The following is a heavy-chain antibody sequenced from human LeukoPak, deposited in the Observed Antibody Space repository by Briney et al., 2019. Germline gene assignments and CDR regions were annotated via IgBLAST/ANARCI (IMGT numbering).Heavy chain of an antibody. Sequence: SETLSLTCAVYGGSFSGYYWSWIRQPPGRGLEWIGEINHSGSTNYNPSLKSRVTISVDTSKNQFSLKLSSVTAADTAVYYCARLEWELLLYYFDYWGQGTLVTVSS. J-gene: IGHJ4*02. CDR3: ARLEWELLLYYFDY. CDR2: INHSGST. CDR1: GGSFSGYY. D-gene: IGHD1-26*01. V-gene: IGHV4-34*01.